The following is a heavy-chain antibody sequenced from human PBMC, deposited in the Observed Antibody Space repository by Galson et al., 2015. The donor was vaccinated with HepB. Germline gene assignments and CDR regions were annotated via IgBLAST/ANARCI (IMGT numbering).Heavy chain of an antibody. CDR2: VSWNSGSI. Sequence: SLRLSCAASGFTFDDYAMHWVRQAPGKGLEWVSGVSWNSGSIGYADSVKGRFTISRDNAKNSLYLQMNSLRAEDTALYYCAKAGFSSGWYAPFYYYYGMDVWGQGTTVTVSS. V-gene: IGHV3-9*01. CDR1: GFTFDDYA. CDR3: AKAGFSSGWYAPFYYYYGMDV. J-gene: IGHJ6*02. D-gene: IGHD6-19*01.